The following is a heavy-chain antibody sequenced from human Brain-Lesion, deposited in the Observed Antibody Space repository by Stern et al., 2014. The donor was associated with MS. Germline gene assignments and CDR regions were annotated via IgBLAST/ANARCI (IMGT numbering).Heavy chain of an antibody. CDR3: ARGRVVPGFQYYATDV. Sequence: QVQLQESGPGLVKPSQTLSLSCTVSGGSISSGGYYWSWIRQPAGKGLEWIGRIFNRGSTSSNPSLKSRVTISIDTSKNQFSLRLNSMTAADTAVYYCARGRVVPGFQYYATDVWGQGTTVIVSS. V-gene: IGHV4-61*02. CDR2: IFNRGST. J-gene: IGHJ6*02. CDR1: GGSISSGGYY. D-gene: IGHD2-2*01.